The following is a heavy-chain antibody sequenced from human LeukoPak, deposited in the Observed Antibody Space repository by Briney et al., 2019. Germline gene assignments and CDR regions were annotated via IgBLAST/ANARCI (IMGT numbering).Heavy chain of an antibody. V-gene: IGHV3-30*03. CDR3: ARTLGSSSTSSALDS. J-gene: IGHJ4*02. Sequence: GGSLRLSCAASGFTFSSYGMHWVRQAPGKGLEWVAVISYDGSNKYYADSVEGRFTISRDNAKNSLYLQMNSLRAEDTAVYYCARTLGSSSTSSALDSWGQGTLVTVSS. CDR1: GFTFSSYG. CDR2: ISYDGSNK. D-gene: IGHD2-2*01.